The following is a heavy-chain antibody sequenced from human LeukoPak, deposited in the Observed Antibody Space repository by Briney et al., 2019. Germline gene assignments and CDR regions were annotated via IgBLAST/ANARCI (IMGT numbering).Heavy chain of an antibody. CDR2: IYYSGST. J-gene: IGHJ2*01. Sequence: SETLSLTCTVSGGSISSYYWSWIRQPPGKGREWIGYIYYSGSTNYNPSLKSRVTISVDTSKNQFSLKLSSVTAADTAVYYCARDAENWYFDLWGRGTLVTVSS. CDR1: GGSISSYY. V-gene: IGHV4-59*01. CDR3: ARDAENWYFDL.